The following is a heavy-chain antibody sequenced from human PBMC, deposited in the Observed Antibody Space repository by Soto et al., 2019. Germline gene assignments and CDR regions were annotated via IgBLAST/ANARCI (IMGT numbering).Heavy chain of an antibody. CDR2: TYYRSKWYN. CDR3: ARWGWGRDDFDM. V-gene: IGHV6-1*01. Sequence: SQSLSLTCVISVDGVSSNSAAWNCISQSPSRGLEWLGRTYYRSKWYNDYAVSVKSRITINPDTSKNQFSLQLNSVTPEDTAVYYCARWGWGRDDFDMWGQGTMVSVS. CDR1: VDGVSSNSAA. J-gene: IGHJ3*02. D-gene: IGHD6-19*01.